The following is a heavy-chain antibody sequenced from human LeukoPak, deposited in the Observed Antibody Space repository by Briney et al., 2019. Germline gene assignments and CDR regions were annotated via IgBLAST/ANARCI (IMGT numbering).Heavy chain of an antibody. J-gene: IGHJ4*02. CDR2: IYYSGST. CDR1: GGSISSYY. CDR3: SRGDFCSGGSSLPY. V-gene: IGHV4-59*01. D-gene: IGHD2-15*01. Sequence: SETLSLTCTVSGGSISSYYGSWIRQPPGKRLEWMGYIYYSGSTNYNPSLKSRVTISVATSKNHLPLNLRSVTAEHTARYCLSRGDFCSGGSSLPYWGQGTLVTVSS.